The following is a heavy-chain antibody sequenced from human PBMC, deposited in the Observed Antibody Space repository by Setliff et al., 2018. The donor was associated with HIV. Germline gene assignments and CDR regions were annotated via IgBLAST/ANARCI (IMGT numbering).Heavy chain of an antibody. CDR1: GGSFSGYY. CDR3: VRDLLWAFDM. Sequence: LSLTCAVYGGSFSGYYWTWVRQPPGKGLEWISYITKRADETHYADSVKGRFSISRDTAKNSLYLQMNSLRPEDTALYYCVRDLLWAFDMWGPGTMVTVSS. D-gene: IGHD3-10*01. J-gene: IGHJ3*02. V-gene: IGHV3-11*06. CDR2: ITKRADET.